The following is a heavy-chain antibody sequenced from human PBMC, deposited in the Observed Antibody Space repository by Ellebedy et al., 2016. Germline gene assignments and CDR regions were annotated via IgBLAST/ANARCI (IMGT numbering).Heavy chain of an antibody. CDR3: ATHPAYYDILTGSHPGNWFDP. V-gene: IGHV4-39*01. CDR1: GGSISSSSYY. Sequence: SETLSLTCTVSGGSISSSSYYWGWIRQPPGKGLEWIGSIYYSGSTYYNPSLKSRVTISVDTSKNQFSMKLSSVTAADTAVYYCATHPAYYDILTGSHPGNWFDPWGQGTLVTVSS. J-gene: IGHJ5*02. D-gene: IGHD3-9*01. CDR2: IYYSGST.